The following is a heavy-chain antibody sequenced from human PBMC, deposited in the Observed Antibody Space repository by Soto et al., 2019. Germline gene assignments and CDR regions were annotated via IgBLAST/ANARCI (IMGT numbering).Heavy chain of an antibody. CDR2: ISGSGGST. V-gene: IGHV3-23*01. CDR3: AKVMFSSSSLGLDAFDI. Sequence: GGSLRLSCAASGFTFSSYAMSWVRQAPGKGLEWVSAISGSGGSTYYADSVKGRFTISRDNSKNTLYLQMNSLRAEDKAVYYCAKVMFSSSSLGLDAFDIWGQGTMVTVSS. CDR1: GFTFSSYA. D-gene: IGHD6-6*01. J-gene: IGHJ3*02.